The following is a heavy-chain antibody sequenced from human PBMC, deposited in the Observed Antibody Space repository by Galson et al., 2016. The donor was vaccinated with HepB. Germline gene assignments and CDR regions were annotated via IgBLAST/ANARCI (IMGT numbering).Heavy chain of an antibody. D-gene: IGHD7-27*01. CDR3: ARDGETVGRLFTPDY. CDR1: GFTFSDSY. CDR2: ISSSSSYT. Sequence: SLRLSCAASGFTFSDSYMSWIRQAPRKGLEWVSYISSSSSYTNYADSVKGRFTISRDNAKNSLYLQMNSLRAKDTAVYYRARDGETVGRLFTPDYWGQGTLVTVSS. J-gene: IGHJ4*02. V-gene: IGHV3-11*05.